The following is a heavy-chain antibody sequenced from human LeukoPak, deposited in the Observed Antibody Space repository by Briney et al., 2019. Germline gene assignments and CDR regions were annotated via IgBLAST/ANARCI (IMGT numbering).Heavy chain of an antibody. V-gene: IGHV3-30*04. Sequence: GGSLRLSCAASGFTFSSYAMHWVRQAPGKGLEWVAVISYDGSNKYYADSVKGRFTISRDNSKNTLYLQTNSLRAEDTAVYYCARDGELWFGELVRGSTTYYFDYWGQGTLVTVSS. D-gene: IGHD3-10*01. J-gene: IGHJ4*02. CDR1: GFTFSSYA. CDR2: ISYDGSNK. CDR3: ARDGELWFGELVRGSTTYYFDY.